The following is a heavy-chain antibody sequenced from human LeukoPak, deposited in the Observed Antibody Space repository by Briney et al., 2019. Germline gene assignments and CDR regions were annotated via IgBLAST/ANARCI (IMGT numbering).Heavy chain of an antibody. CDR3: ARVEQWLVQGYYYYMDV. V-gene: IGHV1-8*01. Sequence: GASVKVSCKAPGYTFTSYDINWVRQATGQGLEWMGWMNPNSGNTGYAQKFQGRVTMTRNTSISTAYMELSSLRSEDTAVYYCARVEQWLVQGYYYYMDVWGKGTTVTVSS. CDR2: MNPNSGNT. D-gene: IGHD6-19*01. CDR1: GYTFTSYD. J-gene: IGHJ6*03.